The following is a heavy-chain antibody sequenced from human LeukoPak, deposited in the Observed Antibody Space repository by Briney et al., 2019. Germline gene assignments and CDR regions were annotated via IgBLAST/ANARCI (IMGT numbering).Heavy chain of an antibody. CDR2: ISSTSRSYI. J-gene: IGHJ4*02. V-gene: IGHV3-21*01. CDR1: GFTFSSYN. Sequence: PGGSLRLSCAASGFTFSSYNMNWVRQAPGKGLEWVSSISSTSRSYIYYADSVKGRFTISRDNAKNSLYLQMNSLRAEDTAVYYCASHSYGYFDYWGQGTLVTVSS. D-gene: IGHD5-18*01. CDR3: ASHSYGYFDY.